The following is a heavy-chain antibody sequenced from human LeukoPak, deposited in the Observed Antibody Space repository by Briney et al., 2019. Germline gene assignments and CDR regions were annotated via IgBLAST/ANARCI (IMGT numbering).Heavy chain of an antibody. CDR1: GFTFRSYW. V-gene: IGHV3-7*01. D-gene: IGHD2-2*02. CDR3: ARGWGDCTTVSCYTGGDVFDM. CDR2: IKQDGSEK. J-gene: IGHJ3*02. Sequence: GGSLRLSCVASGFTFRSYWMNWVRQAPGKGLEWVANIKQDGSEKYYVDSVKGRFTISRDNTKNSLFLQMNSLRAEDTAVYYCARGWGDCTTVSCYTGGDVFDMWGQGTMVTVPS.